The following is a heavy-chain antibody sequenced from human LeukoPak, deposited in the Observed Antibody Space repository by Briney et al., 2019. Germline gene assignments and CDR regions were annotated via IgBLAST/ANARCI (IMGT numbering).Heavy chain of an antibody. CDR1: GFTFSSYA. V-gene: IGHV3-23*01. D-gene: IGHD3-10*01. Sequence: GGSLRLSCAASGFTFSSYAMSWVRQAPGKGLEWVSAISGSGDSTYYADSVKGRFTISRDNSKNTLYLQMNSLRAEDTAVYYCAKDKRYYYGSGSYSPYWGQGTLVTVSS. CDR3: AKDKRYYYGSGSYSPY. J-gene: IGHJ4*02. CDR2: ISGSGDST.